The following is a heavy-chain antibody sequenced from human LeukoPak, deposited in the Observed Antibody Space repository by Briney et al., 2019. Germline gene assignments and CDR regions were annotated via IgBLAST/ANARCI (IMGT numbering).Heavy chain of an antibody. CDR2: IYYRGST. Sequence: SETLSLTCTVSGGSISSYYWSWIRQPPGKGLEWIGDIYYRGSTNYNPSLKSRDTISIDTSKNQFSLKLTSVTAADTAVYYCARGSSSSWYGDYSGQGTLVTVSS. D-gene: IGHD6-13*01. V-gene: IGHV4-59*01. CDR1: GGSISSYY. CDR3: ARGSSSSWYGDY. J-gene: IGHJ4*02.